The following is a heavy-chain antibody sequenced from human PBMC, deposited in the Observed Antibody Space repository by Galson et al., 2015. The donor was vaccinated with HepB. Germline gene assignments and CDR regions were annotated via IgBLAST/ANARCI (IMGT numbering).Heavy chain of an antibody. CDR1: GFTFSSYW. CDR2: INSDGSST. CDR3: ARDPVEDGVVIIRDNWFDP. Sequence: SLRLSCAASGFTFSSYWMHWVRQAPGKGLVWVSRINSDGSSTSYADSVKGRFTISRDNAKNTLYLQMNSLRAEDTAVYYCARDPVEDGVVIIRDNWFDPWGQGTLVTVSS. V-gene: IGHV3-74*01. J-gene: IGHJ5*02. D-gene: IGHD3-3*01.